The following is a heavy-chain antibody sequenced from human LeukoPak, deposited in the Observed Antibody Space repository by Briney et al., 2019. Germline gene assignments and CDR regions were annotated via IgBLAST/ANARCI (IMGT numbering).Heavy chain of an antibody. CDR3: ARGYCSSTSCYAGGY. Sequence: GGSLRLSCAASGFTFDDYGMSWVRQAPGKGLEWVSGINWNGGRIGYADSVKGRFTISRDNAKNSLYLQMNSLRAEDTALYYCARGYCSSTSCYAGGYWGQGTLVTVSS. D-gene: IGHD2-2*01. J-gene: IGHJ4*02. CDR1: GFTFDDYG. CDR2: INWNGGRI. V-gene: IGHV3-20*04.